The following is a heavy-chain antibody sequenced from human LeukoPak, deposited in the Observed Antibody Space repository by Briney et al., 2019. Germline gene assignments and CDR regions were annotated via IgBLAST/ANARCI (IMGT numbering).Heavy chain of an antibody. J-gene: IGHJ3*02. CDR1: GFTFSSYS. V-gene: IGHV3-21*01. Sequence: GVSLRLSCAASGFTFSSYSMNWVRQAPGKGLEWVSSISSSSSYIYYADSVKGRFTIYRDNAKNSLYLQMNSPRAEDTAVYYCASGGGTTLYIWGQGTMVTVSS. CDR3: ASGGGTTLYI. CDR2: ISSSSSYI. D-gene: IGHD1-1*01.